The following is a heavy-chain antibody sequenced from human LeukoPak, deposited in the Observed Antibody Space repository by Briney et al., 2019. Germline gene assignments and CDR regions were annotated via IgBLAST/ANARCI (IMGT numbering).Heavy chain of an antibody. D-gene: IGHD6-19*01. CDR2: IIPIFGTA. CDR1: AGTFSSYA. V-gene: IGHV1-69*05. J-gene: IGHJ4*02. Sequence: KVSCKASAGTFSSYAISWVRQAPEQGLEWMGGIIPIFGTANYAQKFQGRVTITTDESTSTAYMELSSLRSEDTAVYYCASDSSGWYYDYWGQGTLVTLSS. CDR3: ASDSSGWYYDY.